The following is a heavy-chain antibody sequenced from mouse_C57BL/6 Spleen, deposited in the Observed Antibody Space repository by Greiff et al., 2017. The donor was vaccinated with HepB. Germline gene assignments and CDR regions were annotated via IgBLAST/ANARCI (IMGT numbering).Heavy chain of an antibody. J-gene: IGHJ2*01. CDR3: ARSLNYYDSDY. CDR2: IYPGDGDT. V-gene: IGHV1-82*01. Sequence: QVQLKESGPELVKPGASVKISCKASGYAFSSSWMNWVKQRPGKGLEWIGRIYPGDGDTNYNGKFKGKATLTADKSSSTAYMQLSSLTSEDSAVYFCARSLNYYDSDYWGQGTTLTVSS. D-gene: IGHD2-4*01. CDR1: GYAFSSSW.